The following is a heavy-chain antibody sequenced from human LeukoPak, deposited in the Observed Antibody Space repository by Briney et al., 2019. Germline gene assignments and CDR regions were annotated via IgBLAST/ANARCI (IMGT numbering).Heavy chain of an antibody. CDR3: AKGATVVVVTTIQY. CDR1: EFTFSSYA. J-gene: IGHJ1*01. CDR2: ISGSGGGT. V-gene: IGHV3-23*01. Sequence: GGSLRLSCAASEFTFSSYAMSWVRQAPGKGLEWVSTISGSGGGTYNADSVKGRFTISRDNSKNTLFLQMNSLRAEDTAVYYCAKGATVVVVTTIQYWGQGTLVTVSS. D-gene: IGHD3-22*01.